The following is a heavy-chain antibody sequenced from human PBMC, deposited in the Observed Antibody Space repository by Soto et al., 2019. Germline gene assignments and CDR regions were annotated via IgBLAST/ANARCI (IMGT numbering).Heavy chain of an antibody. CDR2: ISAYNGDT. Sequence: QVQLVQSGAEVKKPGASVKVSCKASGYTFNTYGISWVRQAPGQGLEGMGWISAYNGDTNYAQKFQGRVTMTTDTSTSTAYMELRSLRSDDTAVYYCAGRDFWSGLGYYYGMDVWGQGTTLTVSS. D-gene: IGHD3-3*01. J-gene: IGHJ6*02. CDR1: GYTFNTYG. V-gene: IGHV1-18*04. CDR3: AGRDFWSGLGYYYGMDV.